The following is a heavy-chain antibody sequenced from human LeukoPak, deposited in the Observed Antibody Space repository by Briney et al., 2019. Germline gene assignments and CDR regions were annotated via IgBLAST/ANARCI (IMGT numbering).Heavy chain of an antibody. CDR1: GGSISSGDCY. Sequence: SETLSVTCTVSGGSISSGDCYWLWIRPRPGRGLVWVGYIYYSGSNYYNPSLKSRVTISVDTSKNQFSLKLSSVTAADTAVYYCATTSDYVWGSYPSPIDYWGQGTLVTVSS. V-gene: IGHV4-31*03. CDR3: ATTSDYVWGSYPSPIDY. D-gene: IGHD3-16*02. J-gene: IGHJ4*02. CDR2: IYYSGSN.